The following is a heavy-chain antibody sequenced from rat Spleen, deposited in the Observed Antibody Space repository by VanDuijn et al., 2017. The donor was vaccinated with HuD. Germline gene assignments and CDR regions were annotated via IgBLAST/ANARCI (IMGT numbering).Heavy chain of an antibody. V-gene: IGHV5-25*01. CDR3: ARLPYYYDGSYYYYFDY. CDR1: GFTFSNYY. J-gene: IGHJ2*01. CDR2: ISVGGGNT. Sequence: EVQLVESGGGLVQPGRSMKLSCAASGFTFSNYYMAWVRQAPTKGLEWVASISVGGGNTYYRVSVKGRFTISRDNAKSTLYLQMDSLRSEDTATYYCARLPYYYDGSYYYYFDYWGQGVMVTVSS. D-gene: IGHD1-12*02.